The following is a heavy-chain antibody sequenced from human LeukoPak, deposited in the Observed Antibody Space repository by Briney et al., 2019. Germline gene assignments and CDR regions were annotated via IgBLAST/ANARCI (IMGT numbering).Heavy chain of an antibody. CDR3: ARALLWFGEPSHIDY. J-gene: IGHJ4*02. CDR1: GYTFTSYG. V-gene: IGHV1-18*01. D-gene: IGHD3-10*01. Sequence: ASVKVSFKASGYTFTSYGISWVRQAPGQGLEWMGWITAYNDSTNYAQKLQGRVTMTTDTSTSTAYMELRSLRSDDTAVYYCARALLWFGEPSHIDYWGQGTLVTVSS. CDR2: ITAYNDST.